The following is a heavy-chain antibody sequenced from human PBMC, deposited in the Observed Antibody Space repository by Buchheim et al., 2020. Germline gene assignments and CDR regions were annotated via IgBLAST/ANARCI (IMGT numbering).Heavy chain of an antibody. J-gene: IGHJ4*02. D-gene: IGHD4-17*01. CDR3: TRVVVTTWEYYFDY. V-gene: IGHV3-49*03. CDR1: GFTFGDYA. Sequence: EVQLVESGGGLVQPGRSLRLSCTASGFTFGDYAMSWFRQAPGKGLEWVGFIRSKAYGGTTEYAASVKGRFTIARDDSKSITYLQMNSLKTEDTAVYYCTRVVVTTWEYYFDYWGQGTL. CDR2: IRSKAYGGTT.